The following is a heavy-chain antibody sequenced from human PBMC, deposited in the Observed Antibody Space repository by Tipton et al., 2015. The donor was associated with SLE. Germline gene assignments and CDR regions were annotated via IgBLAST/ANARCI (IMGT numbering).Heavy chain of an antibody. CDR2: VYYSGST. CDR1: GDSISANSYH. Sequence: GLVKPSETLSLICTVSGDSISANSYHWGWVRQPPGKGLEWIGNVYYSGSTYYSASLRSRVTISLDRSMNHFSLTRNSVTAADTAVYYCAKTTVYSNYWPYFDHWGKGTLVTVSS. CDR3: AKTTVYSNYWPYFDH. D-gene: IGHD5-24*01. V-gene: IGHV4-39*07. J-gene: IGHJ4*02.